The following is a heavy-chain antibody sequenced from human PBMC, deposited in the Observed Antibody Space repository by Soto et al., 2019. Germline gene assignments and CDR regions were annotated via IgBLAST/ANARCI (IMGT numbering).Heavy chain of an antibody. CDR2: IYYSGST. CDR3: ARDIVGATMGAFDI. CDR1: GGSISSGGYY. D-gene: IGHD1-26*01. V-gene: IGHV4-61*08. J-gene: IGHJ3*02. Sequence: TCAVSGGSISSGGYYWSWIRQPPGKGLEWIGYIYYSGSTNYNPSLKSRVTISVDTSKNQFSLRLSSVTAADTAVYYCARDIVGATMGAFDIWGQGTMVTVSS.